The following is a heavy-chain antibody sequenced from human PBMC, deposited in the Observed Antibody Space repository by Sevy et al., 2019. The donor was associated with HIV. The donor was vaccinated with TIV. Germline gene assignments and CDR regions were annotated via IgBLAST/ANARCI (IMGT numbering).Heavy chain of an antibody. CDR2: ISSNGGST. J-gene: IGHJ5*02. Sequence: GGSLRLSCSASGFTFSSYAMHWVRQAPGKGLEYVSAISSNGGSTYYADSVKGRFTISRDNSKNTLYLQMSSLRVEDTALYYCVKDLDSSGWRNWFDPWGQGTLVTVSS. V-gene: IGHV3-64D*06. CDR3: VKDLDSSGWRNWFDP. CDR1: GFTFSSYA. D-gene: IGHD6-19*01.